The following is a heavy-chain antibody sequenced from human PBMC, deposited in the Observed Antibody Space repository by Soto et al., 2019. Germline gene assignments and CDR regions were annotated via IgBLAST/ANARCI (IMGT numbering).Heavy chain of an antibody. CDR2: INPNSGGT. D-gene: IGHD3-3*01. CDR1: GYTFTRYC. Sequence: AAVRVSCKASGYTFTRYCMHWVRQAPVQGLEWMGWINPNSGGTNYAQKFQGWVTMTRDTSISTAYMELSRLRSDDTAVYYCARMYYDFWSGYLLDYWGQGTLVTVSS. V-gene: IGHV1-2*04. J-gene: IGHJ4*02. CDR3: ARMYYDFWSGYLLDY.